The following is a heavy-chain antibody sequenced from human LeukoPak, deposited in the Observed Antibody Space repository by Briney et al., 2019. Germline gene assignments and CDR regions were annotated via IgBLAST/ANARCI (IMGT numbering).Heavy chain of an antibody. J-gene: IGHJ5*02. Sequence: PGGSLRLSCAASGFTFSSYGMSWVRQAPGKGLDWVSTISGSGGSTSYADSVKGRFTSSRDNSKNTLYLQMNSLRAEDTAVYYCVSLSGSYYSAYNWFDPWGQGTLVTVSS. CDR1: GFTFSSYG. CDR3: VSLSGSYYSAYNWFDP. V-gene: IGHV3-23*01. CDR2: ISGSGGST. D-gene: IGHD1-26*01.